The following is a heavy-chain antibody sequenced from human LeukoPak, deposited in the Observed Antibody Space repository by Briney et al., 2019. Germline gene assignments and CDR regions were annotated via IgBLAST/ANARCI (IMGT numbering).Heavy chain of an antibody. V-gene: IGHV3-21*06. CDR2: ISDSSSYT. Sequence: PGGSLRLSCAASRFIFSSYSMNWVRQAPGKGLEWVSYISDSSSYTYYADSVKGRFTISRDSAKNSLYLQMNSLRAEDTALYFCAKANAMDVWGQGTTVTVSS. CDR1: RFIFSSYS. J-gene: IGHJ6*02. CDR3: AKANAMDV.